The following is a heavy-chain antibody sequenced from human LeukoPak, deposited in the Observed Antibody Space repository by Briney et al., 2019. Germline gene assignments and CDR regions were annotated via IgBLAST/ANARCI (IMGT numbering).Heavy chain of an antibody. Sequence: GGSLRLSCAASGFTFSSYSMNWVRQAPGKGLEWVSVIYSGGSTYYADSVKGRFTISRDNSKNTLYLQMNSLRAEDTAVYYCARGEYYGSGSYSIWGQGTLVTVSS. D-gene: IGHD3-10*01. J-gene: IGHJ4*02. V-gene: IGHV3-53*01. CDR1: GFTFSSYS. CDR2: IYSGGST. CDR3: ARGEYYGSGSYSI.